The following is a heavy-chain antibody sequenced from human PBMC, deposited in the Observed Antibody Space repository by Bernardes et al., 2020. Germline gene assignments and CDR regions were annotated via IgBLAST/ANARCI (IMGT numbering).Heavy chain of an antibody. V-gene: IGHV3-48*02. CDR1: GFTFSSYS. CDR3: ARAACSGGSCYGYYYGMDV. D-gene: IGHD2-15*01. J-gene: IGHJ6*04. Sequence: GGSLRLSCAASGFTFSSYSMNWVRQAPGKGLEWVSYISSSSSTIYYADSVKGRFTISRDNAKNSLYLQMNSLRDEDTAVYYCARAACSGGSCYGYYYGMDVWGKGTTVTVSS. CDR2: ISSSSSTI.